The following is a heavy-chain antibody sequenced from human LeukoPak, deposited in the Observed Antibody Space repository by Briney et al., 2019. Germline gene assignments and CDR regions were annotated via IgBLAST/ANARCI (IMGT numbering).Heavy chain of an antibody. D-gene: IGHD3-3*01. J-gene: IGHJ5*02. Sequence: ASVKVSCKASGYTFTSYDINWVRQATGQGLEWMGWMNPNSGNTGYAQKFQGRVTMTRNTSISTAYMELSSLRSKDTAVYYCARVYSYYDFWSGSNWFDPWGQGTLVTVSS. V-gene: IGHV1-8*01. CDR1: GYTFTSYD. CDR2: MNPNSGNT. CDR3: ARVYSYYDFWSGSNWFDP.